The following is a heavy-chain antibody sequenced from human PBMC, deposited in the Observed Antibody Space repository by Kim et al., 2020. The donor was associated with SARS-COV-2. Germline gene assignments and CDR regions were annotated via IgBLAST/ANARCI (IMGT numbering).Heavy chain of an antibody. Sequence: SETLSLTCTVSGVSISSYYWSWIRQPPGQGLEWIGYIYYTGSTNYNPSLKSRVTISVDTSKNQFSLKLSSVTAADMAVYYCARGGYYDSPSFDYWGQGTLVTVSS. CDR3: ARGGYYDSPSFDY. CDR2: IYYTGST. D-gene: IGHD3-22*01. J-gene: IGHJ4*02. CDR1: GVSISSYY. V-gene: IGHV4-59*13.